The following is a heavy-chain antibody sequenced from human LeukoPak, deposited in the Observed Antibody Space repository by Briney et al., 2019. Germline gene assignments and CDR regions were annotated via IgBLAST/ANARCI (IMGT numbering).Heavy chain of an antibody. CDR3: VKDRSSWYYFDY. V-gene: IGHV3-64D*06. CDR1: GFTFSTYA. J-gene: IGHJ4*02. Sequence: PGGSLRLPCSASGFTFSTYAIHWVRQAPGTGLEYVSGISDNGDTTSYADSVKGRFIISRDNSKNTLFLQMSSLIPEDTAVYYCVKDRSSWYYFDYWGQGALVSVSS. CDR2: ISDNGDTT. D-gene: IGHD6-13*01.